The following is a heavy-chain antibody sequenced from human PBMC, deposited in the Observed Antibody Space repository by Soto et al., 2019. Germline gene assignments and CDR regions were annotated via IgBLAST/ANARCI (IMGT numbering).Heavy chain of an antibody. CDR2: LKQDGGEK. D-gene: IGHD6-19*01. V-gene: IGHV3-7*01. CDR3: VRPLGWRDGFDI. Sequence: GGSLRLSCAASGFTFRNYWMGWVRQAPGRGLEWVANLKQDGGEKYYVDSVKGRFSISRDNAANLLYLHLNSLRAEDTAVYYCVRPLGWRDGFDIWGQGTMVTVSS. CDR1: GFTFRNYW. J-gene: IGHJ3*02.